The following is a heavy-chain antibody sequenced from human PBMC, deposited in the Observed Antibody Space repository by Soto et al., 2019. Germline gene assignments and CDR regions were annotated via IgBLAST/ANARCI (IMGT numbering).Heavy chain of an antibody. D-gene: IGHD2-2*01. Sequence: EQGLEWMGGIIPIFGTANYAQKFQGRVTITADESTSTAYMELSSLRSEDTAVYYCARPNCISTSCYGNWFAPRGQGTLVTVSS. CDR3: ARPNCISTSCYGNWFAP. J-gene: IGHJ5*02. CDR2: IIPIFGTA. V-gene: IGHV1-69*01.